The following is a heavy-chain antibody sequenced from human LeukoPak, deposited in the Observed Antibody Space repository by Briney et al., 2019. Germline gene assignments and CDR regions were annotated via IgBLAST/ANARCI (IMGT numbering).Heavy chain of an antibody. CDR1: GYSFTSYW. J-gene: IGHJ4*02. CDR3: ARLGGHYYGSGSYLIY. CDR2: IYPGDSDT. D-gene: IGHD3-10*01. V-gene: IGHV5-51*01. Sequence: GESLKISCKGSGYSFTSYWIGWVRQMPGKGLEWMGIIYPGDSDTRYSPSFQGQVTISADKSISTAYLQWSSLKASDTAMYYCARLGGHYYGSGSYLIYWGQGTLVTVSS.